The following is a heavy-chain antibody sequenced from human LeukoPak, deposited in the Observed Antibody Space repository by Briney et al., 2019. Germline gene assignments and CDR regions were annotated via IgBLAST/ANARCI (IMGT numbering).Heavy chain of an antibody. CDR3: TTDRRPGYCSGGSCYTDY. D-gene: IGHD2-15*01. CDR1: GFTLSNAW. J-gene: IGHJ4*02. Sequence: TAGGSLRLSCAASGFTLSNAWMSWVRQAPGKGLEWVGRIKSKTDGGTTDYAAPVKGRFTISRDDSKNTLYLQMNSLKTEDTAVYYCTTDRRPGYCSGGSCYTDYWGQGTLVTVSS. CDR2: IKSKTDGGTT. V-gene: IGHV3-15*01.